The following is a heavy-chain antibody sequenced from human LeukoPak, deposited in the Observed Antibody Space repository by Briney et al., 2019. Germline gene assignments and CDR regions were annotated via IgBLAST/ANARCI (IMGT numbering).Heavy chain of an antibody. V-gene: IGHV1-2*02. Sequence: ASVKVSCKASGYTFTGHYMHWVRQAPGQGLEWMGWINPDSGGTDYAQKFQGRVTMTRDTSITTAYMELSRLTSDDTAVYFCARDPRIKAAGDDNWFDSWGQGTLVSVSS. D-gene: IGHD6-13*01. CDR3: ARDPRIKAAGDDNWFDS. J-gene: IGHJ5*01. CDR2: INPDSGGT. CDR1: GYTFTGHY.